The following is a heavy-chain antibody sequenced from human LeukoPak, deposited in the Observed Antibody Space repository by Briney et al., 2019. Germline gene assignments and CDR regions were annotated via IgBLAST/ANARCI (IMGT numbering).Heavy chain of an antibody. CDR1: GGTFSSYA. J-gene: IGHJ6*02. Sequence: SVKVSCKASGGTFSSYAISWVRQAPGQGLEWMGGIIPIFGTANYAQKFQGRVTITADESTSTAYMELSSLRSEDTAVYYCARESWGWQWLVFSRNYYYYGMDVWGQGTTVTVSS. CDR2: IIPIFGTA. V-gene: IGHV1-69*13. CDR3: ARESWGWQWLVFSRNYYYYGMDV. D-gene: IGHD6-19*01.